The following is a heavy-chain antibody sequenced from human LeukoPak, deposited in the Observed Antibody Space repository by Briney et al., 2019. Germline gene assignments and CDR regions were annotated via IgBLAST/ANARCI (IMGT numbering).Heavy chain of an antibody. J-gene: IGHJ4*02. CDR1: GYTFTTYG. V-gene: IGHV1-18*01. D-gene: IGHD6-6*01. Sequence: ASVKVSCKASGYTFTTYGISWVRQAPGPGLEWMAWISAYNGNTNYAQNLQGRFTMTTDTSTTTAYMELRRLRSDDTAFYYCARRTYSSSSSPFDYWGQGTLVTVSS. CDR2: ISAYNGNT. CDR3: ARRTYSSSSSPFDY.